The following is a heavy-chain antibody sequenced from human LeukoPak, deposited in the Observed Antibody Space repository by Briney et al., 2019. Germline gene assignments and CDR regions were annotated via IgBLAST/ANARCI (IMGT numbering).Heavy chain of an antibody. CDR1: GGSISSYY. CDR3: ARHAPNYYDSSGPNYYFDY. J-gene: IGHJ4*02. CDR2: IYYSGST. V-gene: IGHV4-59*08. Sequence: SETLSLTCTVSGGSISSYYWSWIRQPPGQGLEWIGYIYYSGSTNYNPSLKSRVTISVDTSKNQFSLKLSSVTAADTAVYYCARHAPNYYDSSGPNYYFDYWGQGTLVTVSS. D-gene: IGHD3-22*01.